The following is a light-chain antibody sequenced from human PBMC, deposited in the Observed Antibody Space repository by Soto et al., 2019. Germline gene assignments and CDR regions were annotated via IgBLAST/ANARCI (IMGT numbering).Light chain of an antibody. Sequence: DIQMTQSPSTMSASVGDRVTITCLASQSSGSWLAWYQQKPGKAPKLLIYKASSLESGVPSRFSGSGSGPEFSLTISSLQPDDFASYYCQQYGSYSPWTFGQGTKVEIK. CDR1: QSSGSW. CDR2: KAS. J-gene: IGKJ1*01. CDR3: QQYGSYSPWT. V-gene: IGKV1-5*03.